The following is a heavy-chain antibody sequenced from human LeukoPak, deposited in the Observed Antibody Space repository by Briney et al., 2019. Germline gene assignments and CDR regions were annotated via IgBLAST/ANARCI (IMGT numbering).Heavy chain of an antibody. V-gene: IGHV3-74*01. D-gene: IGHD6-19*01. Sequence: GGSLRLSCADSGFTFSKSWMLCVRQAPGKGLESVSRINTDGTVTTYADSVKGRFTVSRDNADNTMFLQMNSVRDEDTAVYYCATKQWLAPPPDSWGQGTPVTVSS. J-gene: IGHJ4*02. CDR3: ATKQWLAPPPDS. CDR1: GFTFSKSW. CDR2: INTDGTVT.